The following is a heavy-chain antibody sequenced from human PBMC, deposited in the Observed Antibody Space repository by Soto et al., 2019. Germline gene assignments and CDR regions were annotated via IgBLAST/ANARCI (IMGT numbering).Heavy chain of an antibody. V-gene: IGHV3-9*01. J-gene: IGHJ6*02. CDR2: INWDSGSI. Sequence: EMQLVESGGGLVQPGRSLRLSCAASGFTFEDYGMHWVRQAPGKGLEWVSGINWDSGSIDYADSVKGRFTISRDNAKNALYLQINSLRGEDSALYYCAKAPLPYYYGMDVWGQGTTVTVSS. CDR1: GFTFEDYG. CDR3: AKAPLPYYYGMDV.